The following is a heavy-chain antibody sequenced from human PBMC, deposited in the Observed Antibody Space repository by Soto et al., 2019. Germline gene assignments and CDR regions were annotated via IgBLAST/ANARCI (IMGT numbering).Heavy chain of an antibody. CDR1: GFTFSSYG. CDR2: ISFDGSNK. J-gene: IGHJ6*02. CDR3: AKAKDVTIFGVVATILFPDYYYGMDV. V-gene: IGHV3-30*18. D-gene: IGHD3-3*01. Sequence: GGSLRLSCAASGFTFSSYGMHWVRQAPGKGLEWVAVISFDGSNKYYADSVKGRFTISRDNSKNTLYLQMNSLRAEDTAVYYCAKAKDVTIFGVVATILFPDYYYGMDVWGQGTTVTVSS.